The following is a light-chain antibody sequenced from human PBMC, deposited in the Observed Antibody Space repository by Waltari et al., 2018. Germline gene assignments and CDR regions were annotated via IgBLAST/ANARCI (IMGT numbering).Light chain of an antibody. Sequence: QSALTQPASVSGSPGQSITISCPGTSSDVGNDNLVSWYQQYPGKAPKVMMYDDNRPPSGVCDRFSCSKSGNTASLTISGVQAEDGADYYCCSYAGSYTWVFGGGTKLTVL. CDR1: SSDVGNDNL. J-gene: IGLJ3*02. CDR3: CSYAGSYTWV. V-gene: IGLV2-23*01. CDR2: DDN.